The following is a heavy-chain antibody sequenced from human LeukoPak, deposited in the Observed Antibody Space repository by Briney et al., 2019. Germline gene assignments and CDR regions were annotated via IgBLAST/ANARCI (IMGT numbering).Heavy chain of an antibody. D-gene: IGHD3-10*01. V-gene: IGHV1-18*01. J-gene: IGHJ4*02. Sequence: ASVKVSCKASGYTFTSYGISRVRQAPGQGLEWMGWISAYNGNTNYAQKLQGRVTMTTDTSTSTAYMELRSLRSYDTAVYYCARLLRGAAHFDYWGQGTLVTVSS. CDR2: ISAYNGNT. CDR3: ARLLRGAAHFDY. CDR1: GYTFTSYG.